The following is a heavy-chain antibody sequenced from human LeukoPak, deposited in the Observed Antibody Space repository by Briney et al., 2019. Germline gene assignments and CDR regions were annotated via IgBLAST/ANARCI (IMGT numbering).Heavy chain of an antibody. D-gene: IGHD6-13*01. V-gene: IGHV3-7*01. CDR2: IKEDGSEK. Sequence: GGSLRLSCAASGFTFSSYCMSWVRQAPGKGLEWVANIKEDGSEKYYVDSVKGRFTISRDNVKNSLYLQMNSLRAEDTAVYYCARAIRTAGSDYWGQGTLVTVSS. J-gene: IGHJ4*02. CDR3: ARAIRTAGSDY. CDR1: GFTFSSYC.